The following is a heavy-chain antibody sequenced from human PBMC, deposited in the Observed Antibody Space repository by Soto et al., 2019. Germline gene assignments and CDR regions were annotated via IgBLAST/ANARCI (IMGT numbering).Heavy chain of an antibody. V-gene: IGHV5-51*01. D-gene: IGHD6-13*01. CDR2: IYPGDSDT. CDR3: ARLGRIAAAGHYYYYMDV. J-gene: IGHJ6*03. Sequence: GESLKISCKGSGYSFTSYWIGWVRQMPGKNMEWMGIIYPGDSDTRYSPSFQGQVTISADKSISTAYLQWSSLKASDTAMYYCARLGRIAAAGHYYYYMDVWGKGTTVTVSS. CDR1: GYSFTSYW.